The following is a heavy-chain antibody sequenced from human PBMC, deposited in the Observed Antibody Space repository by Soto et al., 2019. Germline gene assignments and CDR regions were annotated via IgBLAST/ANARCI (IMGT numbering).Heavy chain of an antibody. D-gene: IGHD6-19*01. CDR1: GGSVSSGSYY. J-gene: IGHJ2*01. Sequence: QVQLQESGPGLVKPSETLSLTCTVSGGSVSSGSYYWSWIRQPPGKGLEWIGYIYYSGSTNYNPSLKSRVTISVDTSKNQFSLKLSSVTAADTAVYYCARGGSSGWFWYFDLWGRGTLVTVSS. V-gene: IGHV4-61*01. CDR3: ARGGSSGWFWYFDL. CDR2: IYYSGST.